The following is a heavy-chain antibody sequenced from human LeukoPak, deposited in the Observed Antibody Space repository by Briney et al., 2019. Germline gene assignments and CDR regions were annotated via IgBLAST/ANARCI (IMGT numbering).Heavy chain of an antibody. CDR2: IKQDGSDK. D-gene: IGHD2-15*01. Sequence: GGSLRLSCAASGFNFSSHWMSWVRQAPLKGLEWVANIKQDGSDKYYVDSVKGRFTISKDNAKNSLYLQMNSLRADDTAVYYCARYGCTGGSCFDYWGQGTLVTVSS. CDR1: GFNFSSHW. J-gene: IGHJ4*02. V-gene: IGHV3-7*01. CDR3: ARYGCTGGSCFDY.